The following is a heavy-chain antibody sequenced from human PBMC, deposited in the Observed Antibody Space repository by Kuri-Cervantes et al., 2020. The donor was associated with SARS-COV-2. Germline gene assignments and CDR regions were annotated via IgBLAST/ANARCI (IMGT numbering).Heavy chain of an antibody. CDR3: AKDSDPGSESSLDY. J-gene: IGHJ4*02. V-gene: IGHV3-23*01. Sequence: GGSLRLSCAASGFTFSSYAMSWVRQAPGKGLEWVSAISGSGGSTYYADSVKGRFTISRDNSKNSLYLQMNSLRTEDTALYYCAKDSDPGSESSLDYWGQGTLVTCYS. D-gene: IGHD2-15*01. CDR1: GFTFSSYA. CDR2: ISGSGGST.